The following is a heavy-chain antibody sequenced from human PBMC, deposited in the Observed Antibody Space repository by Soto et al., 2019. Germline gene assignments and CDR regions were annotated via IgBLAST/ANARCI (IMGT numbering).Heavy chain of an antibody. CDR3: ARDQWSGSYYPGYYYGMDV. Sequence: PGGSLRLSCAASDFDFSSYGIHWVRQAPGKGLEWVAVISYDGSNKYYADSVKGRFTISRDNSKNTLYLQMNSLRAEDTAVYYCARDQWSGSYYPGYYYGMDVWGQGTTVTVSS. CDR2: ISYDGSNK. V-gene: IGHV3-30*03. CDR1: DFDFSSYG. J-gene: IGHJ6*02. D-gene: IGHD1-26*01.